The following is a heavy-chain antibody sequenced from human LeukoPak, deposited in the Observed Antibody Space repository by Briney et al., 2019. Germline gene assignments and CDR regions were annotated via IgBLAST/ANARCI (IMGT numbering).Heavy chain of an antibody. CDR3: ARVWSSRKAFDI. Sequence: SETLSLTCAVSGGSISSSNWWSWVRQPPGKGLEWIGEIYHSGSTNYNPPLKSRVTISVDKSKNQFSLKLSSVTAADTAVYYCARVWSSRKAFDIWGQGTMVTVSS. CDR1: GGSISSSNW. J-gene: IGHJ3*02. D-gene: IGHD3-16*01. V-gene: IGHV4-4*02. CDR2: IYHSGST.